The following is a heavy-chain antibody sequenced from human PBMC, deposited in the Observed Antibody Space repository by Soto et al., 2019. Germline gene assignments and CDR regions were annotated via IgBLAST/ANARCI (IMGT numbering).Heavy chain of an antibody. V-gene: IGHV3-64D*06. CDR2: ISSNGGST. D-gene: IGHD2-21*02. Sequence: PGGSLRLSCAASGFFFSSHSMHWVRQAPGKGLEYVSAISSNGGSTYYADSVKGRFTISRDNSKNTLYLQMSSLRAEDTAVYYCVKVDCGGDCYSGAFDIWGQGTMVTVSS. J-gene: IGHJ3*02. CDR3: VKVDCGGDCYSGAFDI. CDR1: GFFFSSHS.